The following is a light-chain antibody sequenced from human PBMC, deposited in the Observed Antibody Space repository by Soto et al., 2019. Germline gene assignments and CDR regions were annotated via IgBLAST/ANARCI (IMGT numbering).Light chain of an antibody. CDR2: EVS. Sequence: QSVLTQPASASGSPGQSITISCTGTSSDVGGYNYVSWYQQHPGKAPKLMIYEVSNRPSGVSNRFSGSKSGNTASLTISGLQAEDEADYYCSSYTSSSTVFGPGTKLTVL. CDR1: SSDVGGYNY. V-gene: IGLV2-14*01. J-gene: IGLJ1*01. CDR3: SSYTSSSTV.